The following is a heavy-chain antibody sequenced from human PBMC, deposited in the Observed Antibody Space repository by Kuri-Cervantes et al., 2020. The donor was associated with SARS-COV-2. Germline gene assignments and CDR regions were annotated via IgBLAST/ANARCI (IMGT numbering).Heavy chain of an antibody. D-gene: IGHD1-26*01. CDR1: GFTFSDYY. V-gene: IGHV3-11*04. J-gene: IGHJ4*02. Sequence: GESLKISCAASGFTFSDYYMSWIRQAPGKGLEWVSYISSSGSTIYYADSVKGRFTISRDNSKNTLYLQMNSLRAEDTAVYYCAKDQGSGSYHSPFDYWGQGTLVTVSS. CDR2: ISSSGSTI. CDR3: AKDQGSGSYHSPFDY.